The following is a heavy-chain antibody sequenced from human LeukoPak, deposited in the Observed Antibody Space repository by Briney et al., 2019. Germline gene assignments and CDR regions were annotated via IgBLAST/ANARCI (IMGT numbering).Heavy chain of an antibody. D-gene: IGHD1-26*01. J-gene: IGHJ4*02. V-gene: IGHV3-64*01. CDR2: ISSNGGST. CDR3: ARDRGIYSGSYLFDY. CDR1: GFTFSSYA. Sequence: QPGGSLRLSCAASGFTFSSYAMHWVRQAPGKGLEYVSDISSNGGSTYYANSVKGRFSISRDNSKNTLYLQMGSLRAEDMAVYYCARDRGIYSGSYLFDYWGQGTLVTVSS.